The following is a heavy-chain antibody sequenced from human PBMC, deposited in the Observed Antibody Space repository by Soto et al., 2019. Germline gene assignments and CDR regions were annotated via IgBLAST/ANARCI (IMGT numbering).Heavy chain of an antibody. CDR2: INHSGST. J-gene: IGHJ5*02. Sequence: QVQLQQWGAGLLKPSETLSLTCAVYGGSFSGYYWSWIRQPPGKGLEWIGEINHSGSTNYNPSLKRLVTISGDTSKNQSSRKLGSVTAADTAVYYCARVESSSDRVEWFDPWGQGTLVTVSS. D-gene: IGHD6-6*01. CDR3: ARVESSSDRVEWFDP. V-gene: IGHV4-34*01. CDR1: GGSFSGYY.